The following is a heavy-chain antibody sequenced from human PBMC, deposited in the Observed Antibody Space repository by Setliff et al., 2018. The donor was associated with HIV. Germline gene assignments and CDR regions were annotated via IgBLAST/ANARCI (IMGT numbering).Heavy chain of an antibody. CDR3: ARDISSWSLRRGGTKKYSYYGMDV. V-gene: IGHV1-69*05. D-gene: IGHD6-13*01. J-gene: IGHJ6*02. Sequence: SVKVSCKASGGTFSSYAISWVRQAPGQGLEWMGGIIPIFGTANYAQKFQGRITMTRNTSISTVYMELSSLGSEDTAVYYCARDISSWSLRRGGTKKYSYYGMDVWGQGTTVTVSS. CDR2: IIPIFGTA. CDR1: GGTFSSYA.